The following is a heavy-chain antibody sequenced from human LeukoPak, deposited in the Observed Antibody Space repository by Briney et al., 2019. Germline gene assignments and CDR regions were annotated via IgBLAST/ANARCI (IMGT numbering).Heavy chain of an antibody. Sequence: ASVKVSCKTSGYTFTGYSIHWVRQAPGQGLEWLGWINPNTGGTDYAQKFQGRVTMTGDTSVSTAYVELNRLTSDDTAVYYCARDGDILIRISATVYFDYWGQGTLVTVSS. CDR3: ARDGDILIRISATVYFDY. D-gene: IGHD2-8*01. V-gene: IGHV1-2*02. CDR2: INPNTGGT. CDR1: GYTFTGYS. J-gene: IGHJ4*02.